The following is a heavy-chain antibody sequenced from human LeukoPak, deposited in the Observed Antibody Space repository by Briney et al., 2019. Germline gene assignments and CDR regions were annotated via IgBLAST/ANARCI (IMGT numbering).Heavy chain of an antibody. CDR2: IYYSGST. CDR3: AKDHSGSYYWVSPSGERNDY. D-gene: IGHD1-26*01. Sequence: PSETLSLTCTVSGGSISSYYWSWIRQPPGKGLEWIGYIYYSGSTNYNPSLKSRVTISVDTSKNQFSLKLSSVTAADTAVYYCAKDHSGSYYWVSPSGERNDYWGQGTLVTVSS. CDR1: GGSISSYY. V-gene: IGHV4-59*01. J-gene: IGHJ4*02.